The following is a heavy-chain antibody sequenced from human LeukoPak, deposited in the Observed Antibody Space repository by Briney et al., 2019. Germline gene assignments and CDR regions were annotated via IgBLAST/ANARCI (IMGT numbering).Heavy chain of an antibody. Sequence: ASVKVSCKASGYTFTSYGISWVRQAPGQGLEWMGWISAYNGNTNYAQKLQGRVTMTTDTSTSTAYMELRSLRSDDTAVYYCARGLLWFGESSPYNWFDPWGQGTLVTVSS. V-gene: IGHV1-18*01. CDR3: ARGLLWFGESSPYNWFDP. CDR1: GYTFTSYG. J-gene: IGHJ5*02. D-gene: IGHD3-10*01. CDR2: ISAYNGNT.